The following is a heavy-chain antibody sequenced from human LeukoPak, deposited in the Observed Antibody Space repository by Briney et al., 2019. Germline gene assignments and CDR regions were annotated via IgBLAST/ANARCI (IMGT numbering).Heavy chain of an antibody. CDR3: AGGLGWLSVK. CDR2: IKQDGNDK. V-gene: IGHV3-7*01. J-gene: IGHJ4*02. CDR1: GFTFSSHW. D-gene: IGHD6-19*01. Sequence: GGSLRLSCAASGFTFSSHWMNWVRQAPGKGLEWVAIIKQDGNDKYYVDSVKGRFTISRDNAKNSLHLQINSLRAEDTAVYYCAGGLGWLSVKWGQGTLVTVSS.